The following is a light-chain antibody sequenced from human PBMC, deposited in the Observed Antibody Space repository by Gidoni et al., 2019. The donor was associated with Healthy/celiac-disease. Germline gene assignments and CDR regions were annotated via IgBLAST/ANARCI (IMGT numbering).Light chain of an antibody. V-gene: IGKV3-20*01. CDR2: GAS. J-gene: IGKJ1*01. CDR3: QQYGSSPWT. Sequence: EIVLTQSPGTLSLSPGERATLSCRASQSVSSSYLAWYQQKPGQAPRLLIYGASSRATGIPDRFSGSGSGTDFTLTISSLEPGDFAVYCCQQYGSSPWTFXQXTRVEIK. CDR1: QSVSSSY.